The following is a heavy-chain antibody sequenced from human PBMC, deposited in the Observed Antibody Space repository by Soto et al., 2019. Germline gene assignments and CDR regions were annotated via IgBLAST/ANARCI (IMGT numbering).Heavy chain of an antibody. CDR2: IIPIFGTT. D-gene: IGHD6-19*01. J-gene: IGHJ4*02. CDR3: AAVRRYSSGRHLDY. CDR1: GYTFTSYA. Sequence: SVKVSCKASGYTFTSYAISWVRQAPGQGLEWMGGIIPIFGTTNYAQKFQGTVTMTADKSTDTAYMELSSLRSEDTALYYCAAVRRYSSGRHLDYWGQGTLVTVSS. V-gene: IGHV1-69*06.